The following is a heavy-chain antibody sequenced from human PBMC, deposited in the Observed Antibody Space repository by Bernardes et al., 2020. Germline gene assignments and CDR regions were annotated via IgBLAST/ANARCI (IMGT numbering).Heavy chain of an antibody. D-gene: IGHD5-18*01. V-gene: IGHV3-7*01. Sequence: GGSLRLSCAASGFTFNMYWMSWVRQAPGKGLESVANIKHDGTEKYYVDSVEGRFTISRDNAKNSLYLHLSSLRVEDTAVYYCARDALDGYKVDWGQGTLVTV. CDR2: IKHDGTEK. CDR3: ARDALDGYKVD. CDR1: GFTFNMYW. J-gene: IGHJ4*02.